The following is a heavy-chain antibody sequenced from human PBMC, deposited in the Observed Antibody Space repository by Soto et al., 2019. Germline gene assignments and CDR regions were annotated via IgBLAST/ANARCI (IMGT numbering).Heavy chain of an antibody. CDR3: ARWDYYDSSGYSNY. V-gene: IGHV1-18*01. J-gene: IGHJ4*02. Sequence: ASVKVSCKASGYTFTSYGISWVRQAPGQGLEWMGWISAYNGNTNYAQKLQGRVTMTTDTSTSTAYMELRSLRSDDTAVYYCARWDYYDSSGYSNYWGQGTLVTVSS. CDR2: ISAYNGNT. CDR1: GYTFTSYG. D-gene: IGHD3-22*01.